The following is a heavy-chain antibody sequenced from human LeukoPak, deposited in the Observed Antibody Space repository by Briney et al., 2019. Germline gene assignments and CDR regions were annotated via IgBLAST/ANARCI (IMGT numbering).Heavy chain of an antibody. J-gene: IGHJ3*02. CDR2: IIPILGIA. CDR3: ARDLVVAVAGTGAFDI. CDR1: GGTFSSYT. D-gene: IGHD6-19*01. V-gene: IGHV1-69*04. Sequence: PVKVSCKASGGTFSSYTISWVRQAPGQGLEWMGRIIPILGIANYAQKFQGRVTITADKSTSTAYMELSSLRSEDTAVYYCARDLVVAVAGTGAFDIWGQGTMVTVSS.